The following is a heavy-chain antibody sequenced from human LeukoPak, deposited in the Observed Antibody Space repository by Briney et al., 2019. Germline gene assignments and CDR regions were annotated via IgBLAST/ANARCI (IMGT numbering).Heavy chain of an antibody. D-gene: IGHD3-10*01. Sequence: ASVKVSCKASGYTFTSYYMHWVRQAPGQGLEWMGIINPSGGSTSYAQKFQGRVTMTSDTSISTAYMELSSLRSGDTAVYYCARGQTENYYGSGGPNAFEIWGQGTMVTVSS. CDR2: INPSGGST. CDR1: GYTFTSYY. CDR3: ARGQTENYYGSGGPNAFEI. V-gene: IGHV1-46*01. J-gene: IGHJ3*02.